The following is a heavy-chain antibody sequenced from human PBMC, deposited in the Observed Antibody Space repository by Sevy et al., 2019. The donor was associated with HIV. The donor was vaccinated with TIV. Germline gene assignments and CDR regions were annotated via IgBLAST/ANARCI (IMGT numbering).Heavy chain of an antibody. CDR2: IYYNGNT. CDR1: GGSITSLY. Sequence: SETLSLTCTGSGGSITSLYWGWIRQPPGKGLEWIANIYYNGNTNYNPSLKSRVTISLDTSKNQFSLRLSSVTAADAAIYYGAGENAWGRGYSWGQGTLVTVSS. CDR3: AGENAWGRGYS. J-gene: IGHJ4*02. V-gene: IGHV4-59*08. D-gene: IGHD1-26*01.